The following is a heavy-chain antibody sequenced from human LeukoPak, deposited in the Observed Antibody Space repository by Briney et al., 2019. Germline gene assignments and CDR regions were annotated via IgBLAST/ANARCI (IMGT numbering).Heavy chain of an antibody. V-gene: IGHV3-53*01. CDR3: AKWYCTSSTCYYDY. D-gene: IGHD2-2*01. J-gene: IGHJ4*02. Sequence: PGGSLRLSCAASGFTVSSNYISWVPQAPGKGLGWVSVIYSGGSTYYADSVKGRFTISRDNSKNMLYLQMNSLRADDTAVYYCAKWYCTSSTCYYDYWGQGTLVTVSS. CDR1: GFTVSSNY. CDR2: IYSGGST.